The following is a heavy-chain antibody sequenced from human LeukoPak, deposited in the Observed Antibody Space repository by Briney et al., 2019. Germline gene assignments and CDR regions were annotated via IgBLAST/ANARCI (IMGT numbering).Heavy chain of an antibody. CDR1: GGSISSGGYY. CDR3: ARENYYDSSGRFYYFDY. Sequence: PSETLSLTCTVSGGSISSGGYYWSWIRQHPGKGLEWIGYIYYSGSTYYNPSLKSRVTISVDTSKNQFSLKLSSVTAADTAVYYCARENYYDSSGRFYYFDYWGQGTLVTVSS. J-gene: IGHJ4*02. CDR2: IYYSGST. V-gene: IGHV4-31*03. D-gene: IGHD3-22*01.